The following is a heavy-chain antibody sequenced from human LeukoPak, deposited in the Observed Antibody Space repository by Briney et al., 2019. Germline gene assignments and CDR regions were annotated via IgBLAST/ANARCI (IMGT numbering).Heavy chain of an antibody. Sequence: SETLSLTCTVSGDSISSYYWSWIRQPPGGGLEWIGYIYYSGSTNYNPSLKSRVTMPVDTSKNQFSLKLSSVTAADTAVYYCARAGNGFDIWGQGTMVTVSS. V-gene: IGHV4-59*12. CDR2: IYYSGST. D-gene: IGHD3-10*01. J-gene: IGHJ3*02. CDR3: ARAGNGFDI. CDR1: GDSISSYY.